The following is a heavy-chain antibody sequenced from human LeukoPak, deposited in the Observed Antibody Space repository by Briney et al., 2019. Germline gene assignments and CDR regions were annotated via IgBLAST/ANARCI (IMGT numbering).Heavy chain of an antibody. CDR1: GGSISTYY. CDR2: IYHSGST. J-gene: IGHJ4*02. Sequence: SETLPLTCTLSGGSISTYYWSWIRQPPGKGLEWIGYIYHSGSTNYNPSLKSRVTISVDTSKNQFSLKLSSVTAADTAVYYCARXGGYASXIXYWGQGXLVTVS. CDR3: ARXGGYASXIXY. V-gene: IGHV4-59*01. D-gene: IGHD5-12*01.